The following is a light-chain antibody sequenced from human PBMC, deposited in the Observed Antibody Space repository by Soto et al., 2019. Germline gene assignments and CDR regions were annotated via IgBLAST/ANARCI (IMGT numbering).Light chain of an antibody. CDR1: SSNIGAGYD. V-gene: IGLV1-40*01. J-gene: IGLJ1*01. CDR2: GNS. Sequence: QSVLTQPPSVSGAPGQRVTISCTGSSSNIGAGYDVHWYQQLPGTVPKLLIYGNSNRPSGVPDRFSGYKSGTSASPAITGLQAEDEADYYCQSYDSSLSSYVFGTGTKVTVL. CDR3: QSYDSSLSSYV.